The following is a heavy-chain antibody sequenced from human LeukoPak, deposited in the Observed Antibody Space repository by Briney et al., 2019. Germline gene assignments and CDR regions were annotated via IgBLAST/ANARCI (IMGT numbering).Heavy chain of an antibody. CDR1: GYSFTGNH. CDR2: INPNTGDT. V-gene: IGHV1-2*02. D-gene: IGHD4/OR15-4a*01. CDR3: ARATIHLDH. Sequence: ASLKVSCKVSGYSFTGNHVHGVRQAPGQGLEWMGWINPNTGDTNYARKFQGRVTMTRDTSINTAYLELRSLRSDDTAVYFCARATIHLDHWGQGTLVTVSS. J-gene: IGHJ4*02.